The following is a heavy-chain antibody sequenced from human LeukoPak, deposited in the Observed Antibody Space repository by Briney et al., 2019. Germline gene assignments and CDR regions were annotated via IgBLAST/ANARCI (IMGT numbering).Heavy chain of an antibody. CDR2: IYYSGST. V-gene: IGHV4-31*03. CDR3: ARDHGDLAFDI. D-gene: IGHD3-3*01. Sequence: SETPSLTCTVSGGSISSGGYYWSWIRQHPGKGLEWIGYIYYSGSTYYNPSLKSRVTISVDTSKNQFSLKLSSVTAADTAVYYCARDHGDLAFDIWGQGTMVTVSS. CDR1: GGSISSGGYY. J-gene: IGHJ3*02.